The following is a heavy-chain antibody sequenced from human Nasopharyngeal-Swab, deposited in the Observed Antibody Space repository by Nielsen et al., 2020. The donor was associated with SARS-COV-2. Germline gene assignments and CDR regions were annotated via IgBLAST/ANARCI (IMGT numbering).Heavy chain of an antibody. CDR2: ISSSSSYI. CDR3: ARGMGRYYYGMDV. D-gene: IGHD2-15*01. Sequence: GSLRLSCAASGFTFSSYSMNWVRQAPGKGLEWVSSISSSSSYIYYADSVKGRFTISRDNAKNSLYLQMNSLRAEDTAVYYCARGMGRYYYGMDVWGQGTTVTVSS. CDR1: GFTFSSYS. J-gene: IGHJ6*02. V-gene: IGHV3-21*01.